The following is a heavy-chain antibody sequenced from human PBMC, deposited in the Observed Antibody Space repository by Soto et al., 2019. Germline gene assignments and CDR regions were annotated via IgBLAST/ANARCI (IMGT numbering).Heavy chain of an antibody. D-gene: IGHD2-21*01. Sequence: ASVKVSCKASGGTFSSYAISWVRQAPGQGLEWMGGIIPIFGTANYAQKFQGRVTITADESTSTAYMELSSLRSEDTAVYYCARDYSIPGWFDPWGQGTLVTVSS. CDR2: IIPIFGTA. CDR1: GGTFSSYA. CDR3: ARDYSIPGWFDP. J-gene: IGHJ5*02. V-gene: IGHV1-69*13.